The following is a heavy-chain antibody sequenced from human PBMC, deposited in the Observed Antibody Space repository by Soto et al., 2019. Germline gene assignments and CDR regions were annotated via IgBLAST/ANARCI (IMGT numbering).Heavy chain of an antibody. V-gene: IGHV1-18*01. CDR1: GYTFTSYG. J-gene: IGHJ4*02. Sequence: SVKVSCKASGYTFTSYGISWVRQAPGQGLEWMGWISAYNGNTNYAQKLQGRVTMTTDTSTSTAYVELRSLRSDDTAVYYCARVLAVAGTGIDYWGQGTLVTVSS. CDR2: ISAYNGNT. D-gene: IGHD6-19*01. CDR3: ARVLAVAGTGIDY.